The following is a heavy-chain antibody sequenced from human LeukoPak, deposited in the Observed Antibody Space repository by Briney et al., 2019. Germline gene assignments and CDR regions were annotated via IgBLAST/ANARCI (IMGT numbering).Heavy chain of an antibody. J-gene: IGHJ4*02. CDR1: GFTFSSYS. V-gene: IGHV3-48*04. CDR2: TSSGGSAI. Sequence: GGSLRLSCAASGFTFSSYSMNWVRQAPGKGLEWVSYTSSGGSAIYYADSVKGRFTVSRDNAKNSLYLEMNSLRAEDTALYYCARDLTVTTGGFAYWGQGTLVTVSS. CDR3: ARDLTVTTGGFAY. D-gene: IGHD4-17*01.